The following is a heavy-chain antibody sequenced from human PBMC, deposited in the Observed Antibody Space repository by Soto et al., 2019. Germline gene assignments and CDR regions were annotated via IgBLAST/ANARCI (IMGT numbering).Heavy chain of an antibody. Sequence: EVQLLESGGGLVQPGGSLRLSCAASGFTFSSYAMSWVRQAPGKGLEWVSAISGSGGSTYYADSVKGRFTISRDNSKNTLYLQMNSLRAEDTAVYYGAKVGGTMIVVVITSDYWGQGTLVTVSS. CDR3: AKVGGTMIVVVITSDY. D-gene: IGHD3-22*01. J-gene: IGHJ4*02. CDR1: GFTFSSYA. V-gene: IGHV3-23*01. CDR2: ISGSGGST.